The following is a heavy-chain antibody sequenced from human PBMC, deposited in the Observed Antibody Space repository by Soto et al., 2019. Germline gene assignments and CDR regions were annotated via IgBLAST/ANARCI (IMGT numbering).Heavy chain of an antibody. J-gene: IGHJ5*02. D-gene: IGHD3-10*01. CDR2: IYHSGST. CDR3: ARDGLQPENWFDP. CDR1: GYSISSGYY. Sequence: ETLSLTCAVSGYSISSGYYWGWIRQPPGKGLEWIGSIYHSGSTYYNPSLKSRVTISVDTSKNQFSLKLSSVTAADTAVYYCARDGLQPENWFDPGGQGTLVTVSS. V-gene: IGHV4-38-2*02.